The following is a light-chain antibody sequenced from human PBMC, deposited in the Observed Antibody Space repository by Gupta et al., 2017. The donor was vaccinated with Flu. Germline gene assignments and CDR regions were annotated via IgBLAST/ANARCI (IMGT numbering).Light chain of an antibody. CDR3: QQYDTAPRT. CDR1: QSLYYSSNNKNY. Sequence: SLGERATIDCKSSQSLYYSSNNKNYLAWYQQKPGQPPKLLIYWAATRESGVPDRFSGSGSGTDFSLTISSLQAEDVALYYCQQYDTAPRTFGQGTKVEIK. CDR2: WAA. V-gene: IGKV4-1*01. J-gene: IGKJ1*01.